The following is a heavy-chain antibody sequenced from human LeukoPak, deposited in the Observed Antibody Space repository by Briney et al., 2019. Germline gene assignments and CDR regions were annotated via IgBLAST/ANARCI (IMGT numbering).Heavy chain of an antibody. Sequence: PSETLSLTCTVSGVSVGSGDYFWSWIRQPPGKGLEWIGYIYFSGSTDSNPSLESRVTVSIDTSKNQFSLKLRSVTAADTAVYYCTRNASPDYWGRGLLVTVSS. D-gene: IGHD1-14*01. CDR2: IYFSGST. J-gene: IGHJ4*02. V-gene: IGHV4-30-4*08. CDR3: TRNASPDY. CDR1: GVSVGSGDYF.